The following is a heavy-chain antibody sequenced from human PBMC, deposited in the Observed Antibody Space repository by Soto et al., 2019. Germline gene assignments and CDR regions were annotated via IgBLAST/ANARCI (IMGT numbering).Heavy chain of an antibody. CDR3: ARVVGSWNYYYGMDV. Sequence: PSETLSLTCAVSGGSISSSNWWSWVRQPPGKGLEWIGEIYHSGSTNYNPSLKSRVTISVDKSKNQFSLKLSSVTAADTAVYYCARVVGSWNYYYGMDVWGQGTTVT. CDR1: GGSISSSNW. V-gene: IGHV4-4*02. J-gene: IGHJ6*02. D-gene: IGHD6-13*01. CDR2: IYHSGST.